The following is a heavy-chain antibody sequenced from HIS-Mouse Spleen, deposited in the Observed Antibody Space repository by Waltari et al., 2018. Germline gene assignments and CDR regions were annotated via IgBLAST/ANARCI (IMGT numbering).Heavy chain of an antibody. V-gene: IGHV3-21*01. CDR3: ARDRGQWLANDAFDI. CDR2: ISSSSSYI. J-gene: IGHJ3*02. CDR1: GFTFSSYS. D-gene: IGHD6-19*01. Sequence: AASGFTFSSYSMNWFRPAPGKGLEWVSSISSSSSYIYYADSVKGRFTISRDNAKNSLYLQMNSLRAEDTAVYYCARDRGQWLANDAFDIWGQGTMVTVSS.